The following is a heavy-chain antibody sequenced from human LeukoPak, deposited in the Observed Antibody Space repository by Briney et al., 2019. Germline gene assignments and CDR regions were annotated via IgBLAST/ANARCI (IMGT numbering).Heavy chain of an antibody. CDR1: GYTFTGYF. J-gene: IGHJ4*02. D-gene: IGHD5-24*01. Sequence: ASVKVSCKASGYTFTGYFLHWVRQAPGQGLEWMGGIIPIFGTATYAQKFQGRVTITTDESTSTAYMELSSLRSEDTAVYYCARGPLSRDGYNFADYWGQGTLVTVSS. V-gene: IGHV1-69*05. CDR3: ARGPLSRDGYNFADY. CDR2: IIPIFGTA.